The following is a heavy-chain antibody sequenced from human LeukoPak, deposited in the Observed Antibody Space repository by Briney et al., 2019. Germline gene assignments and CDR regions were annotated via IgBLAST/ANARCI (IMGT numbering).Heavy chain of an antibody. CDR3: AKFRGYCSGASCYFDY. CDR2: ISGNTVST. J-gene: IGHJ4*02. D-gene: IGHD2-15*01. V-gene: IGHV3-23*01. Sequence: GGSLRLSCAAPGFTFSNYAMSWVRQAPGKGLEWVSTISGNTVSTYYADSVKGRFTISRDNSKNTFYLQMHSLRAEDTAVYYCAKFRGYCSGASCYFDYWGQGTLVTVSS. CDR1: GFTFSNYA.